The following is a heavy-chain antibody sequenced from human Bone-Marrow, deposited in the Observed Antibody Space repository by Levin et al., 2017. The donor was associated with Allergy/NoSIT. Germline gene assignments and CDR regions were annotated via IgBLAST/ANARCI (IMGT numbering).Heavy chain of an antibody. CDR2: INTDSAYI. J-gene: IGHJ6*02. Sequence: PGGSLRLSCAASGFTFSSYSMNWVRQAPGKGLEWVSSINTDSAYIYYADLVKGRFTISRDNAKNSLDLQMNSLRAEDTAVYYCARSVGGLIIRAGGMDVWGQGTTVTVSS. CDR1: GFTFSSYS. D-gene: IGHD3-3*01. V-gene: IGHV3-21*01. CDR3: ARSVGGLIIRAGGMDV.